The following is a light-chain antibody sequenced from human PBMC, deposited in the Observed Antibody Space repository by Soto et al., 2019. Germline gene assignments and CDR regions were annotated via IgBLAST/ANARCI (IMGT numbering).Light chain of an antibody. J-gene: IGLJ1*01. CDR2: DVT. CDR1: GSDIGGYNS. Sequence: QSVLTQSPSASGSPGQSVTISCTGTGSDIGGYNSVSWYQQHPGKAPKVMIYDVTKRPSGVPDRFSGSKSGNTASLTVSALQAEDEADYYCSSYTDRKNLVFGTGTKSPS. CDR3: SSYTDRKNLV. V-gene: IGLV2-8*01.